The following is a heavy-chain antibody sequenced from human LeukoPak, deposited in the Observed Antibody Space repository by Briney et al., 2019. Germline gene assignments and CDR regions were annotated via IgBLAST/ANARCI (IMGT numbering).Heavy chain of an antibody. Sequence: GGSLRLSCAASGFTFSNYAMSWVRQAPGKGLEWVSTISGSGSSTYSADSVKGRFTISRDNSKNTLYLQMNSLRAEDTAVYYCAKDLREYSSSPRNAFDIWGQGTMVTVSS. V-gene: IGHV3-23*01. J-gene: IGHJ3*02. CDR1: GFTFSNYA. CDR2: ISGSGSST. CDR3: AKDLREYSSSPRNAFDI. D-gene: IGHD6-6*01.